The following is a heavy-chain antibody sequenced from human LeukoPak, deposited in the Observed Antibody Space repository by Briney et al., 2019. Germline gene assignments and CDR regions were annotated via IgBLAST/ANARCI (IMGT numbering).Heavy chain of an antibody. V-gene: IGHV3-53*01. CDR2: IYSGGST. J-gene: IGHJ3*02. CDR1: GFTVSSNY. Sequence: GGSLRLSCAASGFTVSSNYMSWVRQAPGKGLEWVSVIYSGGSTYYADSVKGRFSISRDNSKNTLYLQMNSLGVEDTAVYYCARDLSPWETRNPDAFDIWGQGAMVTVSS. CDR3: ARDLSPWETRNPDAFDI. D-gene: IGHD1-14*01.